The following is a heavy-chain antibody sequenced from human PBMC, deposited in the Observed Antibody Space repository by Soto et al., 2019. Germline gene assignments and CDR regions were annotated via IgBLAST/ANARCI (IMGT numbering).Heavy chain of an antibody. CDR3: AKVGFHDGLFRY. CDR2: ISGSGDNT. CDR1: GFTFTNYA. D-gene: IGHD3-16*01. V-gene: IGHV3-23*01. J-gene: IGHJ4*02. Sequence: EVHLLESGGGLVQPGGSLRLSCAASGFTFTNYAMSWVRQAPGKGLEWVSAISGSGDNTYYADSVKGRFTISSDISKNPLYLQMNSLRAEDTAVYYCAKVGFHDGLFRYWGQGTLVTVSS.